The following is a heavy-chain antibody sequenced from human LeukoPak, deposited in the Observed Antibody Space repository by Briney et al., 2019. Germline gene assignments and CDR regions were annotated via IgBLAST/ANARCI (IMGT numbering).Heavy chain of an antibody. J-gene: IGHJ5*02. V-gene: IGHV1-8*01. CDR3: ARVGVPAAMRENWFDP. CDR1: GYTFTSYD. CDR2: MNPNSGNT. D-gene: IGHD2-2*01. Sequence: ASVRVSCKASGYTFTSYDINWVRQATGQGLEWMGWMNPNSGNTGYAQKFQGRVTMTRNTSISTAYMELSSLRSEDTAVYYCARVGVPAAMRENWFDPWGQGTLVTVSS.